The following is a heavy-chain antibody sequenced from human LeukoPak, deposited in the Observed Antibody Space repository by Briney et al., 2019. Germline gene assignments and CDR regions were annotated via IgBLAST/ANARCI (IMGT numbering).Heavy chain of an antibody. Sequence: GGSLRLSCTASGFTFGDYAMSWVRQAPGKGLEGVGFIRSKVYGGTTEHAASVKGRFTISRDDSKSIAYLQMNSLKSEDTAVYYCSRRHCSGGSCYDYWGQGTLVTVSS. CDR2: IRSKVYGGTT. J-gene: IGHJ4*02. CDR3: SRRHCSGGSCYDY. D-gene: IGHD2-15*01. V-gene: IGHV3-49*04. CDR1: GFTFGDYA.